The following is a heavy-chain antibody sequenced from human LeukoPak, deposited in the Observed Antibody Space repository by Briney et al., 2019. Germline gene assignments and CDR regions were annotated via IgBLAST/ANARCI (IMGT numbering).Heavy chain of an antibody. J-gene: IGHJ5*02. CDR2: INHSGST. Sequence: SETLSLTCAVYGGSFSGYYWSWIRQPPGKGLEWIGEINHSGSTYYNPSLKSRVTISVDRSKNQFSLKLSSVTAADTAVYYCARGEHCSGGSCYGINWFDPWGQGTLVTVSS. CDR3: ARGEHCSGGSCYGINWFDP. CDR1: GGSFSGYY. V-gene: IGHV4-34*01. D-gene: IGHD2-15*01.